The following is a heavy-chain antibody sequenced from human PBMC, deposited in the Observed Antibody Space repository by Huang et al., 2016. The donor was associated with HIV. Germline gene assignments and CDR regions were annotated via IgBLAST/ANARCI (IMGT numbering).Heavy chain of an antibody. J-gene: IGHJ4*02. CDR3: AKDYGRYSNYFDY. CDR1: GFTFDDYT. Sequence: EVQLVESGGVVVQPGGSLRLSCAGSGFTFDDYTMHWVRQSQGKGLEWVSLIRWDGFTTFYTDSVKGRFTVSRDNSKNSLYLQMNNLRTEDTAIYYCAKDYGRYSNYFDYWGQGTLVTVSS. V-gene: IGHV3-43*01. D-gene: IGHD3-16*02. CDR2: IRWDGFTT.